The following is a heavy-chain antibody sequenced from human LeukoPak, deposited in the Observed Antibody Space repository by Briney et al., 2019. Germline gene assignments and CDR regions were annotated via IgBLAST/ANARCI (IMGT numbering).Heavy chain of an antibody. CDR3: ARDSLSDFWSGYYAPQFDY. CDR2: ISSSGSTI. Sequence: GGSLRLSCAASGFTFSSYSMNWVRQAPGKGLEWVSSISSSGSTIYYADSVKGRFTISRDNAKNSLYLQMNSLRAEDTAVYYCARDSLSDFWSGYYAPQFDYWGQGTLVTVSS. CDR1: GFTFSSYS. J-gene: IGHJ4*02. D-gene: IGHD3-3*01. V-gene: IGHV3-48*04.